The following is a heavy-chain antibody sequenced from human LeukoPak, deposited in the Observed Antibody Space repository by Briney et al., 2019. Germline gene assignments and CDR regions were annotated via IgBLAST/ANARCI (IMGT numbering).Heavy chain of an antibody. CDR3: ARHTGEGSHFQH. Sequence: GESLKISCKASGYTFTNYWIGWVRQMPGKGLEWMGIIYSGDSDTRYSPSFRGQVIISADKSIRTAYLQWTSLKASDTAMYYCARHTGEGSHFQHXXXGSLVTVSS. CDR2: IYSGDSDT. D-gene: IGHD3-16*01. V-gene: IGHV5-51*01. J-gene: IGHJ1*01. CDR1: GYTFTNYW.